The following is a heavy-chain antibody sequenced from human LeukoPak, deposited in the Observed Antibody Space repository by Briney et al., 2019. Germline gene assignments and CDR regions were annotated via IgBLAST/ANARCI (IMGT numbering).Heavy chain of an antibody. V-gene: IGHV4-34*01. J-gene: IGHJ5*02. D-gene: IGHD3-10*01. CDR1: GGSFSGYY. CDR2: INHSGST. Sequence: PSETLSLTCAVYGGSFSGYYWSWIRQPPGKGLEWIGEINHSGSTNYNPSLKSRVTISVDTSKNQFSLKLSSVTAADTAVYYCARLRRPVLLWFGDSSLRNWFDPWGQGTLVTVSS. CDR3: ARLRRPVLLWFGDSSLRNWFDP.